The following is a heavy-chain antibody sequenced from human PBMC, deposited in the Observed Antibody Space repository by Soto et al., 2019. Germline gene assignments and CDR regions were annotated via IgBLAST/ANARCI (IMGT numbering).Heavy chain of an antibody. D-gene: IGHD3-3*01. CDR1: GFTFSSYA. J-gene: IGHJ5*02. Sequence: EVQLLESGGGLVQPGGSLRLSCAASGFTFSSYAMSWVRQAPGKGLEWVSAISGSGGSTYYADSVKGRFTISRDNSKNTLYLQMNSLRAEDTAVYYCAKDKSQYYDFWSGYINWFDPWGQGTLVTVSS. V-gene: IGHV3-23*01. CDR3: AKDKSQYYDFWSGYINWFDP. CDR2: ISGSGGST.